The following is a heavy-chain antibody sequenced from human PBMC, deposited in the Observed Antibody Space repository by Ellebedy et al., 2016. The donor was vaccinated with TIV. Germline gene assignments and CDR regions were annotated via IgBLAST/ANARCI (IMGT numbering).Heavy chain of an antibody. V-gene: IGHV1-8*01. D-gene: IGHD6-19*01. CDR3: ATIAVAIYYFDY. CDR2: MNPNSDNS. Sequence: AASVKVSCKASGYTFTSYDINWVRQATGQGLEWMGWMNPNSDNSDYAPKFEGRLTMTRDTSISTAYMELSSLRSEDTAVYYCATIAVAIYYFDYWGQGTLVTVSS. CDR1: GYTFTSYD. J-gene: IGHJ4*02.